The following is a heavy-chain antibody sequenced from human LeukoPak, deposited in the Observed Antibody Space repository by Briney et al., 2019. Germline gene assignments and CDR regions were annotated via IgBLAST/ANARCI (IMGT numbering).Heavy chain of an antibody. J-gene: IGHJ6*03. D-gene: IGHD2-15*01. Sequence: ASVKVSCKASGYTFTSYGISGVRQAPGQGLEGMGWISAYNGNTNYAQKPQGRVTMTTDTSTSTAYMELRSLRSDDTAVYYCARSTAAGSFYYYYYSDMYVWGKGTTVTVSS. CDR2: ISAYNGNT. CDR3: ARSTAAGSFYYYYYSDMYV. V-gene: IGHV1-18*01. CDR1: GYTFTSYG.